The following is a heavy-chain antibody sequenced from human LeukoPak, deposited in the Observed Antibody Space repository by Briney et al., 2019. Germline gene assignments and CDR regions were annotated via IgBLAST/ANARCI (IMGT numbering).Heavy chain of an antibody. Sequence: ASVKVSCKVSGYTLTELSMHWVRQAPGKGLEWMGGFDPEDGETIYAQKFQGRVTMTEDTSTDTAYMELSSLRSEDTAVYYCATLTGWAAAWDYWGQGTLVTVSS. CDR2: FDPEDGET. V-gene: IGHV1-24*01. CDR1: GYTLTELS. J-gene: IGHJ4*02. CDR3: ATLTGWAAAWDY. D-gene: IGHD6-13*01.